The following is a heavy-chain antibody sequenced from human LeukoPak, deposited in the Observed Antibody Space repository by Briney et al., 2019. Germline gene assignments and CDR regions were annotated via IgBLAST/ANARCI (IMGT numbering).Heavy chain of an antibody. D-gene: IGHD4-17*01. Sequence: SETLSLSCAVYGGSFSGYYWSWIRQPPGKGLEWIGEINHSGSTNYNPSLKSRVTISVDTSKNQFSLKLSSVTAADTAVYYCARATVMFDYWGQGTLVTVSP. CDR3: ARATVMFDY. CDR2: INHSGST. CDR1: GGSFSGYY. V-gene: IGHV4-34*01. J-gene: IGHJ4*02.